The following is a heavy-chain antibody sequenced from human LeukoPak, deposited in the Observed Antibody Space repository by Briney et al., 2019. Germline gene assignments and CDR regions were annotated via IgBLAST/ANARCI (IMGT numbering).Heavy chain of an antibody. CDR3: ARGGVDHYGSGTYYLMYYFDH. V-gene: IGHV3-48*01. CDR1: GFTFITYS. CDR2: ISSDSSAI. J-gene: IGHJ4*02. D-gene: IGHD3-10*01. Sequence: GGSLRLSCAASGFTFITYSMNWVRQAPGEGLEWISYISSDSSAIYYADSVKGRFTVSRDDPHNTLYLQMNSVRAEDTAVYFCARGGVDHYGSGTYYLMYYFDHWGQGALVTVSS.